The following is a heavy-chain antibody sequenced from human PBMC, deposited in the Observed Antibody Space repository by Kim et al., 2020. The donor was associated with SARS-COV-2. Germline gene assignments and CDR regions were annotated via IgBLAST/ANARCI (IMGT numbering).Heavy chain of an antibody. CDR2: IYSGDST. J-gene: IGHJ3*02. CDR1: DFSVSSNY. V-gene: IGHV3-53*04. D-gene: IGHD6-13*01. CDR3: ARDRVAAAGWGAFDI. Sequence: GGSLRLSCAVSDFSVSSNYMSWVRQAPGKGLEWVSVIYSGDSTDYADSVKGRFTISRHNSKNTLYLQMNSLRAEDTAVYYCARDRVAAAGWGAFDIWGQG.